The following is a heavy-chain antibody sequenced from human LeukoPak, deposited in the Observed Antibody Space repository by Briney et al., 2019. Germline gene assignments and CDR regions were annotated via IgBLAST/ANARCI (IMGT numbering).Heavy chain of an antibody. Sequence: SETLSLTCTVSGGSISSSPYYWGWIRQTPGKGLEWIGSMHYSGTTYYNPSLKSRVTMSMDTSKNQFSLKLTSVTAADTAVYYCARDRAKYYASGMSSVFEFWGQGTLVTVSS. D-gene: IGHD3-10*01. V-gene: IGHV4-39*07. J-gene: IGHJ4*02. CDR2: MHYSGTT. CDR1: GGSISSSPYY. CDR3: ARDRAKYYASGMSSVFEF.